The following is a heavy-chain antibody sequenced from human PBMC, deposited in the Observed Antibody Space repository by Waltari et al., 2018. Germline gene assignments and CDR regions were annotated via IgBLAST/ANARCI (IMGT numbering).Heavy chain of an antibody. V-gene: IGHV4-34*01. J-gene: IGHJ4*02. D-gene: IGHD3-16*01. CDR3: ARVGFPGRLGAD. CDR1: GGSFSGYY. Sequence: QVQLQQWGAGLLKPSENLSLTCAVYGGSFSGYYCSSTRQPPGKGLEWIGEINHSGSTNYNPSLKSRVTISVDTSKNQFSLKLSSVTAADTAVYYCARVGFPGRLGADWGQGTLVTVSS. CDR2: INHSGST.